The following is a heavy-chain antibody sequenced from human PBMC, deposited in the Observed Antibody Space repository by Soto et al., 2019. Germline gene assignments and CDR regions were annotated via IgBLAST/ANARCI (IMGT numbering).Heavy chain of an antibody. CDR1: GGSISSSSYY. V-gene: IGHV4-61*01. J-gene: IGHJ4*02. CDR3: ARVGGVAARTFDY. CDR2: IYYSGST. Sequence: SETLSLTCTVSGGSISSSSYYWSWIRQPPGKGLEWIGYIYYSGSTDYNPSLKGRVTISVDTSKNQFSLKLRSVTAADTAVYYCARVGGVAARTFDYWGQGTLVTVSS. D-gene: IGHD6-6*01.